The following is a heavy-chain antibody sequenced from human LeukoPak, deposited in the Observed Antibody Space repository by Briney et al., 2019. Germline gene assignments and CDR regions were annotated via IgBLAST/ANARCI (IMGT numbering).Heavy chain of an antibody. CDR3: IVVVEPPDSDGFDV. D-gene: IGHD1-14*01. J-gene: IGHJ3*01. CDR1: GFTFGNSW. CDR2: INADGSTT. V-gene: IGHV3-74*01. Sequence: PGGSLRLSRAASGFTFGNSWVHWVRHAPGKGLVWVSLINADGSTTSYADSVKGRFTISRDNARNTLSLEMNSLTIEDTAVYYCIVVVEPPDSDGFDVWGQGTMITVSS.